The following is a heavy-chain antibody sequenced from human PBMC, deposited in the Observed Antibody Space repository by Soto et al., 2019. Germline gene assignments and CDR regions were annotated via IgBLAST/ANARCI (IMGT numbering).Heavy chain of an antibody. Sequence: EVQLVQSGSEVKAPGESLKISCKGSGYNFASFWIGWVRQTPGKGLEWMGIIYPDDSDSRYSPSFQGQVTMSADKSIDTAYLQWSTLKASDTAMSFCLRQRSSGSYHHRAVDYWGQGTPVIVSS. V-gene: IGHV5-51*01. CDR1: GYNFASFW. CDR3: LRQRSSGSYHHRAVDY. D-gene: IGHD3-10*01. J-gene: IGHJ4*02. CDR2: IYPDDSDS.